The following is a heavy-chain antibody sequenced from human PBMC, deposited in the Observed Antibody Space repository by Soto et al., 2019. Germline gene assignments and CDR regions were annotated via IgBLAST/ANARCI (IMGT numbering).Heavy chain of an antibody. CDR2: IWYDGSNK. Sequence: GGSLRLSCAASGFTFSSYGMHWVRQAPGKGLEWVAVIWYDGSNKYYADSVKGRFTISRDNSKNTLYLQMNSLRAEDTAVYYCARCGDWCDFWSGYYHYYYYMDVWGKGTTVTVSS. CDR1: GFTFSSYG. CDR3: ARCGDWCDFWSGYYHYYYYMDV. D-gene: IGHD3-3*01. V-gene: IGHV3-33*01. J-gene: IGHJ6*03.